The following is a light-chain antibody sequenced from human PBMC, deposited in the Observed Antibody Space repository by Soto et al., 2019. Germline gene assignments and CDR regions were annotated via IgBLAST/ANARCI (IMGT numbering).Light chain of an antibody. V-gene: IGKV3-11*01. CDR1: QSVSSY. CDR3: QQRSNWPPGVT. J-gene: IGKJ4*01. CDR2: DAS. Sequence: EIVLTHSPATLSLSPGERATLSCRASQSVSSYLAWYQQKPGQAPRLLIYDASNRATGIPARFSGSGSGTDVTLTISSLEPEDFAVYYCQQRSNWPPGVTFGGGTKVEIK.